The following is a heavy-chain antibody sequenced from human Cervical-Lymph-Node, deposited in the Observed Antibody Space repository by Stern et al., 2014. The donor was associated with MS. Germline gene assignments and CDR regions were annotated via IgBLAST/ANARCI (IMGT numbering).Heavy chain of an antibody. Sequence: QMQLVQSGAEVKKPGASVKVSCKASGYTFINYDINWVRQAPGRGLEWIGWMNPNIGNTGYAQECQGRVTMTTNTSISTVYMELSSLTSDDTAVYYCARGLVVSSSLWFDPWGQGTLVTVSS. CDR2: MNPNIGNT. D-gene: IGHD6-6*01. V-gene: IGHV1-8*01. J-gene: IGHJ5*02. CDR3: ARGLVVSSSLWFDP. CDR1: GYTFINYD.